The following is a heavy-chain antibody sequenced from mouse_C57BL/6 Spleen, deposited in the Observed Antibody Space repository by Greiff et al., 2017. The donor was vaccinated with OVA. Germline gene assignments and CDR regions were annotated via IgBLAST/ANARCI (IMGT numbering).Heavy chain of an antibody. V-gene: IGHV5-15*01. CDR1: GFTFSDYG. Sequence: EVQLQESGGGLVQPGGSLKLSCAASGFTFSDYGMAWVRQAPRKGPGWVAFISNLAYSFYYADTVTGRFTISRENAKNTLYLEMSSLRSEDTAMYYCAREYYGSRGFAYWGQGTLVTVSA. D-gene: IGHD1-1*01. CDR2: ISNLAYSF. J-gene: IGHJ3*01. CDR3: AREYYGSRGFAY.